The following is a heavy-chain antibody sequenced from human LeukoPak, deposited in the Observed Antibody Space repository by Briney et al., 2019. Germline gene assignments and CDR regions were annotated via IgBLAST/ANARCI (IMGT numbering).Heavy chain of an antibody. Sequence: GGSLRLSCAASGFLFSSFGMSWVRQAPGKGLEWVSGISGSGDSTDYADSVKGRFTISRDNSRNTLYLQMSSLRAEDAALYYCATNYDLDSWGQGTLVTVSS. D-gene: IGHD1-7*01. V-gene: IGHV3-23*01. CDR3: ATNYDLDS. CDR2: ISGSGDST. J-gene: IGHJ4*02. CDR1: GFLFSSFG.